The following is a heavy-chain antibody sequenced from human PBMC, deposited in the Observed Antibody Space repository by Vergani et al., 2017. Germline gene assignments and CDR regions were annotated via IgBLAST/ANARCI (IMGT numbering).Heavy chain of an antibody. Sequence: QVQLVQSGAEVKKPGASVKVSCKASGYTFTSYDINWVRQATGQGLEWMGWMNPNSGNTGYAQKFQGRVTMTRNTSISTAYMELSSLRSADTAVYYCARAGSCSSTSCLYYYYYMDVWGKGTTVTVSS. J-gene: IGHJ6*03. D-gene: IGHD2-2*01. CDR1: GYTFTSYD. CDR3: ARAGSCSSTSCLYYYYYMDV. CDR2: MNPNSGNT. V-gene: IGHV1-8*01.